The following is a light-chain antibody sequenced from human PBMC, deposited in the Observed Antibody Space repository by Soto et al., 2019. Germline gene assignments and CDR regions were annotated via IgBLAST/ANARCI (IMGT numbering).Light chain of an antibody. J-gene: IGKJ1*01. CDR1: QSISNL. CDR2: DAS. Sequence: DLQMTQSPSTLSASLGDRVTITCRASQSISNLLAWYQQKPGKAPKLLIYDASSLESGVPSRFSGSGSGTEFTLTISSLQPDDFATYYCQQYDSYSPWTFGQGAKVDIK. V-gene: IGKV1-5*01. CDR3: QQYDSYSPWT.